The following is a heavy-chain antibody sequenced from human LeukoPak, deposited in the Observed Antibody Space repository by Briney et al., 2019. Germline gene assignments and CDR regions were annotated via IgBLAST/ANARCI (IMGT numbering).Heavy chain of an antibody. J-gene: IGHJ4*02. Sequence: ASVKVSCKASGYTFTGYYMHWVRQAPGQGLEWMGRINPNSGGTNYAQKFQGRVTITADESTSTAYMELRSLRSEDTAVYYCARIRYSYGYVDYWGQGTLVTVSS. D-gene: IGHD5-18*01. CDR1: GYTFTGYY. CDR2: INPNSGGT. CDR3: ARIRYSYGYVDY. V-gene: IGHV1-2*06.